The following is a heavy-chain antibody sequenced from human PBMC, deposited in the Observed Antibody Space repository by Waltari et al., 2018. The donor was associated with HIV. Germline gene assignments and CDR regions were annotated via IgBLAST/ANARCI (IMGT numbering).Heavy chain of an antibody. D-gene: IGHD3-3*01. CDR1: GFTFSSYG. CDR3: AKESSSGIFGVVIMAPFDY. Sequence: QVQLVESGGGVVQPGRSLRLSCAASGFTFSSYGMHWVCQAPGKGLEWVAVISYDGSNKDYADSVKGRFTISRDNSKNTLYLQMNSLRAEDTAVYYCAKESSSGIFGVVIMAPFDYWGQGTLVTVSS. J-gene: IGHJ4*02. V-gene: IGHV3-30*18. CDR2: ISYDGSNK.